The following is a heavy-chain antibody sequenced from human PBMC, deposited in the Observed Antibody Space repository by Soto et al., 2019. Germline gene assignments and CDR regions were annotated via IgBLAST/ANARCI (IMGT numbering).Heavy chain of an antibody. Sequence: SETLSLTCTVSGGSISSYYWSWIRQPPGKGLEWIGYIYYSGSTNYNPSLKSRVTISVDTSKNQFSLKLSSVTAADTAVYYCARELGDFWSGYYFDYWGQGTLVTVSS. CDR1: GGSISSYY. D-gene: IGHD3-3*01. CDR3: ARELGDFWSGYYFDY. CDR2: IYYSGST. V-gene: IGHV4-59*01. J-gene: IGHJ4*02.